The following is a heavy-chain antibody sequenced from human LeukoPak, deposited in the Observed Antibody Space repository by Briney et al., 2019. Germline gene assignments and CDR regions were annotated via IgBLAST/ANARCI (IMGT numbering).Heavy chain of an antibody. D-gene: IGHD2-15*01. J-gene: IGHJ6*03. Sequence: GGSLRLSCAASGFALSGYSIHWVRQAPGKGVEWVSFILSSSSTIYYADSVKGRFTISRDNAKKSVHLQMNSLRVEDTALYYCARIRGPTLPHSYMDVWGKGTAVTVSS. CDR1: GFALSGYS. CDR2: ILSSSSTI. CDR3: ARIRGPTLPHSYMDV. V-gene: IGHV3-48*04.